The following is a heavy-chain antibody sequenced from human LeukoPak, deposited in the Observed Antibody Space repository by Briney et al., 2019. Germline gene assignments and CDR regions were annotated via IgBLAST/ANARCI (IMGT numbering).Heavy chain of an antibody. J-gene: IGHJ5*02. CDR1: GYTFTGYY. CDR3: ARDNSVGDTAWWFDP. V-gene: IGHV1-46*01. D-gene: IGHD1-26*01. Sequence: GASVKVSCKASGYTFTGYYMHWVRQAPGQGLEWMGWINPSDSSTSYAQKFQGRLSLTRDMSTSTDYMELSSLRSEDTAVYYCARDNSVGDTAWWFDPWGQGTLVTVSS. CDR2: INPSDSST.